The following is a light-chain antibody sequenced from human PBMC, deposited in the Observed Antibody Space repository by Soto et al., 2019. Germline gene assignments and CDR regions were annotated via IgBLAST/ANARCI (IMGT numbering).Light chain of an antibody. CDR3: QKYNSAPRT. CDR2: GAS. CDR1: QSVSSNY. V-gene: IGKV3-20*01. Sequence: ETVLTQSPGTLSLSPGERATLSCRASQSVSSNYLAWYQHIPGQAPRLLIYGASTRATGIPDRFSGSGSGTDFTLTISSLQPEGVATYYCQKYNSAPRTFGQGTKVEIK. J-gene: IGKJ1*01.